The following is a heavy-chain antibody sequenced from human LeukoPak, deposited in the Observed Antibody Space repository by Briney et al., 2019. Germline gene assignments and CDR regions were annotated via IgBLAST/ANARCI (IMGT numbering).Heavy chain of an antibody. CDR3: ARSGVARHYMDV. CDR1: GGSFSGYY. Sequence: SETLSLTCAVYGGSFSGYYWSWIRQPPGKGLEWIGEINHSGSTNYNRSLKSRVTISVDTSKNQFSLKLSSVTAADTAVYYCARSGVARHYMDVWGKGTTVTVSS. CDR2: INHSGST. J-gene: IGHJ6*03. D-gene: IGHD5-12*01. V-gene: IGHV4-34*01.